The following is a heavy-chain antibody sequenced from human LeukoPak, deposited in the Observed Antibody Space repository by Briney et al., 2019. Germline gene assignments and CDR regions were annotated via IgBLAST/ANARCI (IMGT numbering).Heavy chain of an antibody. Sequence: SETLSLTCAVYGGSFSGNYWSWIRQPPGKGLQWIGEIYHSGSTNYNPSLKSRVTISVDTSKNQFSLKLSSVTAADTAVYYCARARIRYFDWLFGYYYMDVWGKGTTVTVSS. J-gene: IGHJ6*03. CDR3: ARARIRYFDWLFGYYYMDV. D-gene: IGHD3-9*01. CDR1: GGSFSGNY. V-gene: IGHV4-34*01. CDR2: IYHSGST.